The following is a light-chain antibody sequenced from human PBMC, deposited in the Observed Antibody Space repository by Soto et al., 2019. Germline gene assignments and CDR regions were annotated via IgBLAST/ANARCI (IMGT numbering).Light chain of an antibody. CDR2: GAS. CDR1: QSVSSSY. V-gene: IGKV3-20*01. CDR3: LHHGSSLWT. Sequence: EIEWTQSPGTLSGSPGERATLSCRARQSVSSSYLAWYQQKPGQAPRLLIYGASSRATGIPDRFSGSGSGTDYTLTISRLEPEDFAIYYCLHHGSSLWTFGQGTKVDIK. J-gene: IGKJ1*01.